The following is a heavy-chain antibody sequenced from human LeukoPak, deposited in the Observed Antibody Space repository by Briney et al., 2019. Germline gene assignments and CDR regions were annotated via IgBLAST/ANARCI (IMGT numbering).Heavy chain of an antibody. V-gene: IGHV1-46*01. CDR2: INPSGGST. Sequence: ASVKVSCKASGYTFTSYYMHWVRQAPGQGLEWMGLINPSGGSTSYAQKFQGRVTMTRNTSISTAYMELSSLRSEDTAVYYCAREIYSGSYSFYYYYYMDVWGKGTTVTISS. D-gene: IGHD1-26*01. CDR3: AREIYSGSYSFYYYYYMDV. CDR1: GYTFTSYY. J-gene: IGHJ6*03.